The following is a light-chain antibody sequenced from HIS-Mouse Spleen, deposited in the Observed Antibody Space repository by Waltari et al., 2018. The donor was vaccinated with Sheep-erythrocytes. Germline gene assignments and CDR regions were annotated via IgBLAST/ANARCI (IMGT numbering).Light chain of an antibody. CDR2: DLS. J-gene: IGLJ1*01. Sequence: QSALTQPRSVSGSPGQSVTISCTGTSSDVGGYNYVSLYQQPPDKAPKLMIYDLSKLPAGVPDRFSGSKSGNAASLTISGLQAEDEADYYCCSYAGSYNHVFATGTKVTVL. CDR3: CSYAGSYNHV. V-gene: IGLV2-11*01. CDR1: SSDVGGYNY.